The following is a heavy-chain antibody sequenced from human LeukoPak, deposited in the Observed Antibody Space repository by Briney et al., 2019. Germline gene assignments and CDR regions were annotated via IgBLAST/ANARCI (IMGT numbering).Heavy chain of an antibody. CDR2: VYYSGSP. D-gene: IGHD6-13*01. CDR1: GGSISSYY. Sequence: SETLSLTCTVSGGSISSYYWTWIRQPPGKGLEWIGRVYYSGSPNYNPSLKSRVTISVDTSKNQFSLKLSSVTAADTAVYYCARYHGSSSWYWYFDYWGQGTLVTVSS. CDR3: ARYHGSSSWYWYFDY. V-gene: IGHV4-59*01. J-gene: IGHJ4*02.